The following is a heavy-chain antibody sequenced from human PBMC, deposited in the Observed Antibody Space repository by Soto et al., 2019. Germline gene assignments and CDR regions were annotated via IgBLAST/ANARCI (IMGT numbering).Heavy chain of an antibody. V-gene: IGHV1-46*04. CDR2: INPSGGST. CDR3: ARDQDIVVVVAATSRGLDI. CDR1: GYTFTSYY. D-gene: IGHD2-15*01. Sequence: QVQLVQSGAEVKKPGASVKVSCKASGYTFTSYYMHWVRQAPGQGLEWMGIINPSGGSTSYEQKLQGRVTMTSDTSTSTVNMERSSLRYEATALYYCARDQDIVVVVAATSRGLDIWGQGTMVTVSS. J-gene: IGHJ3*02.